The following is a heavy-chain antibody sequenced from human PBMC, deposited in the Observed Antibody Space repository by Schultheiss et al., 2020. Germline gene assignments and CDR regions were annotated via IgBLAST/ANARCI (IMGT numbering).Heavy chain of an antibody. J-gene: IGHJ3*01. CDR3: ASQHPLTGDRLYAFDV. CDR1: GGSISSGSYY. Sequence: SETLSLTCAVYGGSISSGSYYWSWIRQPAGKGLEWIGRIYTSGSTNYNPSLKSRVTISVDTSKNQFSLKLSSVTAADTAVYYCASQHPLTGDRLYAFDVWGQGTLVTVSS. D-gene: IGHD7-27*01. V-gene: IGHV4-61*02. CDR2: IYTSGST.